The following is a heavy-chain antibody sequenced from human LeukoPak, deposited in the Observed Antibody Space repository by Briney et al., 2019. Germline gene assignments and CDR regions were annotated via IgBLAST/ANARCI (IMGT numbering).Heavy chain of an antibody. D-gene: IGHD3-22*01. V-gene: IGHV4-59*12. Sequence: SETLSLTCTVSGGSISSYYWSWIRQPPGKGLEWIGYIYYSGSTNYNPSLKSRVTISVDTSKNQFSLKLSSVTAADTAVYYCARPYYYDSTQYFDYWGQGTLVTVSS. CDR1: GGSISSYY. J-gene: IGHJ4*02. CDR2: IYYSGST. CDR3: ARPYYYDSTQYFDY.